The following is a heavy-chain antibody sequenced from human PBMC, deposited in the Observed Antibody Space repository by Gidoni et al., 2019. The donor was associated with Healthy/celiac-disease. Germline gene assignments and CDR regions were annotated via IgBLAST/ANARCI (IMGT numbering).Heavy chain of an antibody. CDR3: ANYYYDSSGYPVPFDY. Sequence: QVQLVESGGGVVQPGRSLRLSCAASGFTFSSYAMHWVRQAPGKGLEWVAVISYDGSNKYYADSVKGRFTISRDNSKNTLYLQMNSLRAEDTAVYYCANYYYDSSGYPVPFDYWGQGTLVTVSS. J-gene: IGHJ4*02. V-gene: IGHV3-30-3*01. CDR1: GFTFSSYA. D-gene: IGHD3-22*01. CDR2: ISYDGSNK.